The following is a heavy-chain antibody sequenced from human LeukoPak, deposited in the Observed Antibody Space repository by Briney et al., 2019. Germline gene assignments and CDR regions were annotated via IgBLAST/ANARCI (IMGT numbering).Heavy chain of an antibody. CDR2: IKQDGSEK. CDR1: GFTFSSYW. J-gene: IGHJ4*02. V-gene: IGHV3-7*01. Sequence: GGSLRLSCAASGFTFSSYWMSWVRQAPGKGLEWVANIKQDGSEKYYVDSVKGRFTISRDNAKNSLYLQMNSLRAEDTAVYYCARSQWRGGDPFDYWGQGTLVTVSS. D-gene: IGHD2-21*02. CDR3: ARSQWRGGDPFDY.